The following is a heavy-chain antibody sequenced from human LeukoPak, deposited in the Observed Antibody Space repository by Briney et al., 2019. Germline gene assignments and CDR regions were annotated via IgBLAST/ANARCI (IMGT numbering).Heavy chain of an antibody. CDR2: IKQDGSEK. V-gene: IGHV3-7*01. Sequence: GGSLRLSCAASGFTFDDYGMSWVRQAPGKGLEWVANIKQDGSEKYYVDSVKGRFTISRDNAKNSLYLQMNSLRAEDTAVYYCAKASTTGNPRGAIDYWGQGTLVTVSS. D-gene: IGHD4-17*01. CDR1: GFTFDDYG. CDR3: AKASTTGNPRGAIDY. J-gene: IGHJ4*02.